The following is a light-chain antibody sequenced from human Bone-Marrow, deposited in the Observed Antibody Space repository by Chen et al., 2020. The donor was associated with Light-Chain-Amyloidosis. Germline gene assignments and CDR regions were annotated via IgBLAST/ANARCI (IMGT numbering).Light chain of an antibody. CDR3: AAWDDRVIGQV. Sequence: QSALPQPPSTSGTPGLRVTTSCSGSSSNIGANNVNWYQQLPGTAPKLVIYNDNQRPSGVPDRFSGSKSGTSASLAISGLQSEDEADYYCAAWDDRVIGQVFGTGTKVTVL. CDR1: SSNIGANN. CDR2: NDN. V-gene: IGLV1-44*01. J-gene: IGLJ1*01.